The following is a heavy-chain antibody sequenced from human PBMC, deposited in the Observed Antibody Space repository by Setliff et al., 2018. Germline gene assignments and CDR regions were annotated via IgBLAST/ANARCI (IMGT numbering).Heavy chain of an antibody. CDR1: GDSFTPYG. Sequence: ASVKVSCKASGDSFTPYGISWVRQAPGQGLEWMGWISADNYKTNHLERFTGENTKTKYAQKFQGRFTMTTDTATRTAYMELRCLRSDDTAAYYGARVFFGVNYGLYHYFNMDSWGKGTTVTVSS. V-gene: IGHV1-18*01. CDR3: ARVFFGVNYGLYHYFNMDS. J-gene: IGHJ6*03. D-gene: IGHD3-10*01. CDR2: ISADNYKTNHLERFTGENTKT.